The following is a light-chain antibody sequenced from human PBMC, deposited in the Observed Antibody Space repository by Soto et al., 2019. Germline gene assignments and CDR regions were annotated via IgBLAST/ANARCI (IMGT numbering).Light chain of an antibody. CDR1: QSIGYS. CDR2: GAS. CDR3: QQYKNWYT. J-gene: IGKJ2*01. V-gene: IGKV3-15*01. Sequence: IVMTQSPATLSVSPGERVTLSCRASQSIGYSLAWYQQKPGQAPRLLIQGASNRATGIPVRFSGSGSGTEFTLTISRLQSEDFAVYYCQQYKNWYTFGQGTKLEIK.